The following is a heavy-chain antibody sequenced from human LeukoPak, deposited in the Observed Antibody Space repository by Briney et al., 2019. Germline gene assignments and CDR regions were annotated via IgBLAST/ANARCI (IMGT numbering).Heavy chain of an antibody. CDR1: GITFSSYG. CDR3: AKAGFFLRSLGFDY. CDR2: ISGSGGST. V-gene: IGHV3-23*01. Sequence: GGTLRLSCEASGITFSSYGMSWVRQAPGKGLEWVSAISGSGGSTYYADSVKGRFTISRDNSKNTLYLQMNSLRAEDTAVYYCAKAGFFLRSLGFDYWGQGTLVTVSS. J-gene: IGHJ4*02. D-gene: IGHD3-16*01.